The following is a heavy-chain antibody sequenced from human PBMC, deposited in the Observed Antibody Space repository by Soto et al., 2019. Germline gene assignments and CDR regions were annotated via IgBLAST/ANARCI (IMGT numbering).Heavy chain of an antibody. V-gene: IGHV4-39*01. CDR2: IYYSGST. CDR1: GGSISSSSYY. D-gene: IGHD4-17*01. Sequence: QLQLQESGPGLVKPSETLSLTCTVSGGSISSSSYYWGWIRQPPGKGLEWIGSIYYSGSTYYNPSPKSRVTIPVNPSKTHFSLKLSSVTAADTAVYSCARRAGDSETARYYYYMAVWGKGTTVTVSS. CDR3: ARRAGDSETARYYYYMAV. J-gene: IGHJ6*03.